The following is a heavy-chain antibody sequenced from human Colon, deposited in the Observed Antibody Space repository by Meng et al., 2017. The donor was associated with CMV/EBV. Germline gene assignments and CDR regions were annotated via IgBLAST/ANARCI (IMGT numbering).Heavy chain of an antibody. CDR3: ASIRYFDWLLDDF. CDR2: IYYSGST. Sequence: VSTGSIYSSNYYWGWIRQPPGKGLEWIGNIYYSGSTHYNPSLKSRVTMSVDTSKNQFSLKLSSVTAADTAVYYCASIRYFDWLLDDFWGQGTLVTVSS. V-gene: IGHV4-39*01. CDR1: TGSIYSSNYY. D-gene: IGHD3-9*01. J-gene: IGHJ4*02.